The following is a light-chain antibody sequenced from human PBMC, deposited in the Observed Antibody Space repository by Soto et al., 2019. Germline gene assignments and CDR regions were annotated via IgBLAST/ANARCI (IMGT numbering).Light chain of an antibody. Sequence: QSVLTQPASVSGSPGQAITISCTGTSSDVGGYNYVSSYQQHPGKAAKLLIYEVSNRPSGVSNRFSGSKSGNTAYLNISGRQGEDEADYYCSSYTSSSTPLVFGTGTKVTVL. CDR2: EVS. V-gene: IGLV2-14*01. CDR3: SSYTSSSTPLV. J-gene: IGLJ1*01. CDR1: SSDVGGYNY.